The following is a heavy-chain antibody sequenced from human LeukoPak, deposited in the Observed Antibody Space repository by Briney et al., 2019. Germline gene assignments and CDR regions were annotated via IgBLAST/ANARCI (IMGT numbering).Heavy chain of an antibody. Sequence: GGSLRLSCAASRFTFSTYGMQWVRQAPGRGLEWVAFIRYDGSNKYYADSVKGRFTISRDNSKNTLYLQMNSLRAEDTAVYYCARDRDGYNRVDYWGQGTLVTVSS. V-gene: IGHV3-30*02. CDR1: RFTFSTYG. J-gene: IGHJ4*02. D-gene: IGHD5-24*01. CDR3: ARDRDGYNRVDY. CDR2: IRYDGSNK.